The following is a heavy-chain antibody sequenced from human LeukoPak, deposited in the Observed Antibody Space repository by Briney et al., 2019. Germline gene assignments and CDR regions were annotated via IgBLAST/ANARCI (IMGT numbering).Heavy chain of an antibody. V-gene: IGHV5-51*01. J-gene: IGHJ4*02. CDR2: IYPGDSDT. CDR1: GYSFTSYW. D-gene: IGHD3-22*01. CDR3: ARDYYSSSGYFPVLGY. Sequence: GESLKISRKSSGYSFTSYWIGWVRQMPGKGLEWMGVIYPGDSDTRYSPSFQGQVTISVDKSTSTAYLQWTSLKASDTAMYYCARDYYSSSGYFPVLGYWGQGTLVTVSS.